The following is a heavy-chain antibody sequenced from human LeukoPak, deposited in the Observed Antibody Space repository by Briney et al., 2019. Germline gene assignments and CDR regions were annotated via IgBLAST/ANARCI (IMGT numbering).Heavy chain of an antibody. D-gene: IGHD2-2*01. V-gene: IGHV4-34*01. J-gene: IGHJ4*02. CDR2: INHGGST. CDR1: GGSFSDYF. Sequence: SETLSLTCAVSGGSFSDYFWSWIRQPPGKGLEWIGEINHGGSTNYNPSLKTRVTMSVDTSKNQFSLKLTSVTAADTAVYYCARRYCSSTSCYYDYWGQGALVTVSS. CDR3: ARRYCSSTSCYYDY.